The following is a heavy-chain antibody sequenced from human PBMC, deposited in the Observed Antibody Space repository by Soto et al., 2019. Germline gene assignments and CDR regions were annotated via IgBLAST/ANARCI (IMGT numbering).Heavy chain of an antibody. Sequence: GSLTLSCPASALTFSNSCIHLVRHAQGKGLVWVSRVNNDGSNPSYADFVKGRFTISRDDARNMLYMQMDSLRVEDTAVYYCARGETGPDVWGQGTTVTVSS. CDR2: VNNDGSNP. J-gene: IGHJ6*02. CDR1: ALTFSNSC. CDR3: ARGETGPDV. V-gene: IGHV3-74*01.